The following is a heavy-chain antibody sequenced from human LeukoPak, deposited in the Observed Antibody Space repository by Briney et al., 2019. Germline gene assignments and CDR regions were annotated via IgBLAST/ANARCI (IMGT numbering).Heavy chain of an antibody. CDR2: INGDGSNT. V-gene: IGHV3-74*01. D-gene: IGHD3-9*01. Sequence: PGGSLRLSCAVSGFTLRNYWMHWVRQPPGKGLVWVSHINGDGSNTGYADSVKGRFTISRDNAKNSLYLQMNSLRAEDTAVYYCASESSSGYDILTGSWGQGTLVTVSS. CDR3: ASESSSGYDILTGS. CDR1: GFTLRNYW. J-gene: IGHJ5*02.